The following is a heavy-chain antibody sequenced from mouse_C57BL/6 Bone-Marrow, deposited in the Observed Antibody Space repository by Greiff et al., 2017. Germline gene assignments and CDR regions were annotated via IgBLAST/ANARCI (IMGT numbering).Heavy chain of an antibody. Sequence: VQLQQSGPVLVKPGASVKMSCKASGYTFTDSYMNWVKQSHGKSLEWIGVINPYNGGTSYNQKFKGKATLTVDKSSSTAYMELNSLTSEDSAVYYCARHYGNYYYFDYCGQGTTLTVSS. CDR1: GYTFTDSY. CDR2: INPYNGGT. D-gene: IGHD2-1*01. V-gene: IGHV1-19*01. CDR3: ARHYGNYYYFDY. J-gene: IGHJ2*01.